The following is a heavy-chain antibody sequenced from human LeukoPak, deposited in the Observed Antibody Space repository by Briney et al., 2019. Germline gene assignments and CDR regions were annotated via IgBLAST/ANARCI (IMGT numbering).Heavy chain of an antibody. CDR1: VGSISSSSYH. V-gene: IGHV4-39*01. J-gene: IGHJ4*01. CDR3: ARKPTHRYCSGGSCYAKKYYFGY. CDR2: IYYSGRT. D-gene: IGHD2-15*01. Sequence: SETLSLICTVSVGSISSSSYHWGWIRQPPGKGLGWVGTIYYSGRTYYDPSLTSRVTISADTSKNQVSLKLSSVTTADTAVYYCARKPTHRYCSGGSCYAKKYYFGYWG.